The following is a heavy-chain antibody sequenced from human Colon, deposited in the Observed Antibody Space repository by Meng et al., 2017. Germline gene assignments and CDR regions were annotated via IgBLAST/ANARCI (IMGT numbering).Heavy chain of an antibody. J-gene: IGHJ5*02. CDR1: EGSVSGYY. CDR2: INHSGST. Sequence: GERQEGGEGVCKRSETMSLICAVYEGSVSGYYRSWIRQPAGKGLEWIGEINHSGSTNYSPSLKSRVTISVDTSKNQFSLKLSSVTAADTAVYYCARERLSSGWYGGRWFDPWGQGTLVTVSS. CDR3: ARERLSSGWYGGRWFDP. D-gene: IGHD6-19*01. V-gene: IGHV4-34*01.